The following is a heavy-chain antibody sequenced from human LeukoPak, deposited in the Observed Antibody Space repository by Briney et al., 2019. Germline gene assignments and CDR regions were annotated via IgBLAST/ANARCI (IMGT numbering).Heavy chain of an antibody. V-gene: IGHV3-23*01. J-gene: IGHJ4*02. CDR3: ARGGWGAHFDY. Sequence: GGSLRLSCAASGFTLSSGVMSWVRQAPGKALEWVSGISGSGGTTYYADSVKGRFSISRDSSYNTLYLQMNSLRAEDTALYYCARGGWGAHFDYWGQGTLVTVSS. CDR1: GFTLSSGV. D-gene: IGHD6-19*01. CDR2: ISGSGGTT.